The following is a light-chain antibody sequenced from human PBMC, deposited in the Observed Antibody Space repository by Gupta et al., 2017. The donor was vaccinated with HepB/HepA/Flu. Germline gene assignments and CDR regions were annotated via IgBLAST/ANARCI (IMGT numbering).Light chain of an antibody. V-gene: IGKV1-9*01. Sequence: DIQLTQSPSFLSASVGDRVTITCRASQDISTYLAWYQQKPGKAPKLLIYGVSTLQTGVSSRFSGSGSGTEFTLTISSLQPEDFATYYCQQLNEYPVTFGQGTRLEI. J-gene: IGKJ5*01. CDR1: QDISTY. CDR3: QQLNEYPVT. CDR2: GVS.